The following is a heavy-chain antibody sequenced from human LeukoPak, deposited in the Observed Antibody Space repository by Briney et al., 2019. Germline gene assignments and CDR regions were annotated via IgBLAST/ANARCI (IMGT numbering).Heavy chain of an antibody. CDR2: IYSGGST. J-gene: IGHJ6*03. Sequence: GGSLRLSCAASGFTVSSNYMSWVRQAPGKGLEWVSVIYSGGSTYYADSVKGRFTISRDNSKNTLYLQMNSLRAEDTAVYYCARTSSSPSFYYYYYYMDVWGKGTTVTVSS. V-gene: IGHV3-53*01. CDR3: ARTSSSPSFYYYYYYMDV. CDR1: GFTVSSNY. D-gene: IGHD6-6*01.